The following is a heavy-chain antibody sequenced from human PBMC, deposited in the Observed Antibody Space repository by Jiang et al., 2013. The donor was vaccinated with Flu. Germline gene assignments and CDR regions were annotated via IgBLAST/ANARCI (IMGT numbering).Heavy chain of an antibody. V-gene: IGHV6-1*01. J-gene: IGHJ3*02. Sequence: WNNDYAEFVKSRITIAPDTSKNQFSLQLSSVTPDDTALYYCARGRNSAFDIWGQGTTVTVSS. CDR3: ARGRNSAFDI. CDR2: WNN.